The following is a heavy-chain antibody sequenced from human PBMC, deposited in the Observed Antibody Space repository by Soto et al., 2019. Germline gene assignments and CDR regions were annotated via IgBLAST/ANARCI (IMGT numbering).Heavy chain of an antibody. J-gene: IGHJ5*02. CDR1: GYSFTSYW. Sequence: GESLKISCKGSGYSFTSYWIGWVRQMPGKGLEWMGIIYPGDSDTRYSPSFQGQVTISADKSISTAYLQWSSLKASDTAMYYCARSYYDSSGYSPNWFDPWGQGTLVTVSS. V-gene: IGHV5-51*01. CDR2: IYPGDSDT. CDR3: ARSYYDSSGYSPNWFDP. D-gene: IGHD3-22*01.